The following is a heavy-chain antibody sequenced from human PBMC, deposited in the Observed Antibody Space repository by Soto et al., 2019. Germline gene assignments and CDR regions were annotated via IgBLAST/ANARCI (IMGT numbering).Heavy chain of an antibody. D-gene: IGHD3-16*02. CDR2: IYSSGTT. V-gene: IGHV4-31*03. Sequence: QVQLQESGPGLVKPSQTLSLSCSISGGSITSANYYWTWIRLFPGKGLEWIGYIYSSGTTHYNPSIKSRATISLDTTNNHVSLEVKSATAADTAVYYCARMGLHLGELSRNWFHPWGQGSLVTVSS. J-gene: IGHJ5*02. CDR1: GGSITSANYY. CDR3: ARMGLHLGELSRNWFHP.